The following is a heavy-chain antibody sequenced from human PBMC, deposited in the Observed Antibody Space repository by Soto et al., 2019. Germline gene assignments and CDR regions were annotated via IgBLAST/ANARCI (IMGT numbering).Heavy chain of an antibody. Sequence: EVQLVESGGGLVQPGRSLRLSCAASGFTFDDYAMHWVRQAPGEGLEWVSGISWNSGSIGYADSVKGRFTISRDNAKNSLYLQMNRLRAEDTALYYCAKDIYYCSSTSCGGYGMDVWGQGSTVTVSS. CDR3: AKDIYYCSSTSCGGYGMDV. CDR2: ISWNSGSI. V-gene: IGHV3-9*01. J-gene: IGHJ6*02. CDR1: GFTFDDYA. D-gene: IGHD2-2*01.